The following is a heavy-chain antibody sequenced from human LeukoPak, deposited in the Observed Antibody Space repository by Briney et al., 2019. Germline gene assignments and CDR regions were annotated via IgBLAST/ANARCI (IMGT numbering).Heavy chain of an antibody. CDR3: TREQVVGDFDY. D-gene: IGHD6-6*01. CDR2: IRSRANRYAA. CDR1: GFTFDDSA. J-gene: IGHJ4*02. V-gene: IGHV3-73*01. Sequence: GGSLTLSCAASGFTFDDSAVHWVRQASGKGLEWVGRIRSRANRYAAAHAASVKGRFTLSRDDSKNTAYLQMNSLTTEDTAVYYCTREQVVGDFDYWGQGTLVTVSS.